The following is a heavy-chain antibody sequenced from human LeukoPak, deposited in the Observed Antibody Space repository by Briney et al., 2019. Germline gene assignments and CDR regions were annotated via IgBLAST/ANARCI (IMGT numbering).Heavy chain of an antibody. V-gene: IGHV1-2*02. CDR1: GYSFTGHH. CDR3: ARDRTGWGSLGY. J-gene: IGHJ4*02. D-gene: IGHD3-16*01. CDR2: INPKSGGT. Sequence: ASVKVSCKAPGYSFTGHHMHWVRQAPGQGLEWMGWINPKSGGTNYAQKFQGRVTMTTDTSTSTAYMEVKSLKSDDTAVYYCARDRTGWGSLGYWGQGTLVIVSS.